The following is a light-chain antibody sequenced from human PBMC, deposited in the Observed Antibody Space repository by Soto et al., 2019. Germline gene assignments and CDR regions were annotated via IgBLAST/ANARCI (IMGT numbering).Light chain of an antibody. CDR1: SSDVGGYEF. J-gene: IGLJ1*01. CDR2: DVS. Sequence: QSVLTQPASVSGSPGQSITISCTGTSSDVGGYEFVSWYQQHPDNAPKLIIYDVSDRPSGESSRFSGSKSANTASLTISGFQAEDEADYYCSSYTSSGTYVFGPGTKFTVL. V-gene: IGLV2-14*01. CDR3: SSYTSSGTYV.